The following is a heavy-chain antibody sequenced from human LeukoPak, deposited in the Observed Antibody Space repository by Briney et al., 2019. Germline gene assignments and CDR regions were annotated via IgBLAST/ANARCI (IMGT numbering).Heavy chain of an antibody. J-gene: IGHJ4*02. V-gene: IGHV4-61*02. CDR1: GGSISSGTYH. CDR3: ARDQFYSGYDDGWFDY. D-gene: IGHD5-12*01. CDR2: IYTSGGT. Sequence: SEALSLTCAVSGGSISSGTYHWSWIRQPAGKGLEWIGRIYTSGGTNYNPSLKSRVTISLDTSKNQFSLKLNSVTAADTAVYYCARDQFYSGYDDGWFDYWGQGTLVTVST.